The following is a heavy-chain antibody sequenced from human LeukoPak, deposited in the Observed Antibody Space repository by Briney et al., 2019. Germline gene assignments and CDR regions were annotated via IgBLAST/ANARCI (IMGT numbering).Heavy chain of an antibody. J-gene: IGHJ6*02. CDR3: ARHPSPPYSGYAPHYYYGMDV. D-gene: IGHD5-12*01. V-gene: IGHV5-51*01. Sequence: GGPRKTSVKGPGSRFTSYWIAGGRQIPGKGLEGMGIFYPGEADTRYSPSFQGQVTISADKSITTAYLQWSSLKASDTAMYYCARHPSPPYSGYAPHYYYGMDVWGQGTTVTVSS. CDR2: FYPGEADT. CDR1: GSRFTSYW.